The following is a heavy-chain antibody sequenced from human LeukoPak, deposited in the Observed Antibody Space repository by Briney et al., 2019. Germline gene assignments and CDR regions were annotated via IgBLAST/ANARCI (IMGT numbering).Heavy chain of an antibody. Sequence: GGSLRLSCAASGFTFSRYWMSWVRQAPGKGLEWVANIKEDGGEKYYVDSVKGRFTISRDNAKNSLYLQMNSLRAEDTAVYYCAELGITMIGGVWGKGTTVTISS. J-gene: IGHJ6*04. CDR1: GFTFSRYW. CDR2: IKEDGGEK. V-gene: IGHV3-7*01. CDR3: AELGITMIGGV. D-gene: IGHD3-10*02.